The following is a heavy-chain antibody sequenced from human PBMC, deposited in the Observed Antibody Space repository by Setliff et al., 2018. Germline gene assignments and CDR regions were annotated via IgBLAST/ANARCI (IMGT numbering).Heavy chain of an antibody. CDR2: SGST. D-gene: IGHD6-19*01. CDR1: GASISGGSFY. V-gene: IGHV4-39*07. J-gene: IGHJ2*01. Sequence: SETLSLTCTASGASISGGSFYWAWIRQPPGKGLEWIGSGSTYYNPSLQSRVTVSLDSSKNHFSLELTSVTAADTAEYFCVRSRTTAVKGGVFAVWGRGTLVTVSS. CDR3: VRSRTTAVKGGVFAV.